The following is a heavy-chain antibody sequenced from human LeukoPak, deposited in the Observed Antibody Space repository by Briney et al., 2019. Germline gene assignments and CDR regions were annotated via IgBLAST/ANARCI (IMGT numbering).Heavy chain of an antibody. CDR2: IYNREST. V-gene: IGHV4-59*01. CDR1: GDSMNTYY. J-gene: IGHJ4*02. Sequence: ETLSLTCTVSGDSMNTYYWNWIRQPPGKGLEWIGYIYNRESTNYNPSLKSRVTISIDTSKNQFSLKLISVTHADTAVYYCASRSWYFDYWGQGTLVTVSS. CDR3: ASRSWYFDY. D-gene: IGHD2-15*01.